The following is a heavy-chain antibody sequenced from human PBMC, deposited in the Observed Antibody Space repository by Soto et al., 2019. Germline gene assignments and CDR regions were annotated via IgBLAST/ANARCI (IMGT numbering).Heavy chain of an antibody. CDR2: INHSGST. J-gene: IGHJ4*02. CDR1: GGSFSGYY. CDR3: ARGRKVATIRYFDY. D-gene: IGHD5-12*01. V-gene: IGHV4-34*01. Sequence: QVQLQQWGAGLLKPSETLSLTCAVYGGSFSGYYWSWIRQPPGKGLEWIGEINHSGSTNYNPSLKSRVTISVDTSKNQFSLKLSSVTAADTAVYYCARGRKVATIRYFDYWGQGTLVTVSS.